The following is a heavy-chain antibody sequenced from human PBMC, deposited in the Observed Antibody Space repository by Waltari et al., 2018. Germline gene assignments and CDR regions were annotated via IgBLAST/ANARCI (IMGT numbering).Heavy chain of an antibody. D-gene: IGHD2-2*01. J-gene: IGHJ5*02. CDR3: ARGQLLSSTTVVTPPINWFDP. Sequence: EVQLVESGGGLVKPGGSLRLSCAASGFTFSSYSMNWVRQAPGKGLEWVSSISSSSSYIYYADSVKGRFTISRDNAKNSLYLQMNSLRAEDTAVYYCARGQLLSSTTVVTPPINWFDPWGQGTLVTVSS. CDR2: ISSSSSYI. CDR1: GFTFSSYS. V-gene: IGHV3-21*01.